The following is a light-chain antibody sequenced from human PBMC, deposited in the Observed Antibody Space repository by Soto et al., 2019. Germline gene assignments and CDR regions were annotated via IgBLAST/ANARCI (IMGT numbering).Light chain of an antibody. V-gene: IGLV1-44*01. Sequence: QSVLTQPPSASGTPGQRVTISCSGSSSNIGSNTMNWYKQLPGTAPKLLIYSSTQRPSGVPDRFSGSKSGTSASLAISGLQSEDEANYFCAAWDDSLNGWVFGGGTKVTVL. CDR3: AAWDDSLNGWV. CDR1: SSNIGSNT. J-gene: IGLJ3*02. CDR2: SST.